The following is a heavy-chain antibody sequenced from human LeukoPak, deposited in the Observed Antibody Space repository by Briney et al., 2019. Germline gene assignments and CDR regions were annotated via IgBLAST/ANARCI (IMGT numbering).Heavy chain of an antibody. J-gene: IGHJ6*02. CDR2: INPSGGST. Sequence: GASVKVSCKASGYTFTSYYMHWVRQAPGQGLEWMGIINPSGGSTSYAQKFQGRVTMTRDTSTSTVYMELSSLRSEDTAVYYCARGYCSSTSRYTEHYYYYGMDVWGQGTTVTVSS. V-gene: IGHV1-46*01. CDR3: ARGYCSSTSRYTEHYYYYGMDV. CDR1: GYTFTSYY. D-gene: IGHD2-2*02.